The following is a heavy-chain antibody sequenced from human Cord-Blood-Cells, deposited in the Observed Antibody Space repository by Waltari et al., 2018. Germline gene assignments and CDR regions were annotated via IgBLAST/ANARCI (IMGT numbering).Heavy chain of an antibody. D-gene: IGHD6-19*01. V-gene: IGHV4-34*01. J-gene: IGHJ4*02. CDR2: INHSGST. CDR1: GGSFSGYY. CDR3: ARGFGTLAVASIFDY. Sequence: QVQLQQWGAGLLKPSETLSLTCAVYGGSFSGYYWSWIRQPPGKGLEWIGEINHSGSTNYNPSLKSRVTISVDTSKNQFSLKLSSVTAADTAVYYCARGFGTLAVASIFDYWGQGTLVTVSS.